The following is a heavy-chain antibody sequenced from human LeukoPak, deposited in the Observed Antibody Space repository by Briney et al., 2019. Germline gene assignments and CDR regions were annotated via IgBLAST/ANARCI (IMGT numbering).Heavy chain of an antibody. CDR3: ASDVRSGDGLQAHFQY. Sequence: TLSLTCTVSGGSISSGSYYWNWIRQPAGKGLEWIGRIYTSGSANYNPSLKSRVTISVDTSKNQLSLKLSSVTAADTAVYYCASDVRSGDGLQAHFQYWGQGTLVTVSS. CDR1: GGSISSGSYY. J-gene: IGHJ4*02. CDR2: IYTSGSA. V-gene: IGHV4-61*02. D-gene: IGHD3-10*01.